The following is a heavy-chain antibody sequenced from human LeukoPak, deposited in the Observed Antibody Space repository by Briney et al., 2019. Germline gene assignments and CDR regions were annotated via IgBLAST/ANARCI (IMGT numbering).Heavy chain of an antibody. J-gene: IGHJ3*02. V-gene: IGHV3-23*01. Sequence: PGGSLRLSCAASGFTFSTYSMSWVRQAPGKGLEWVSAMSDSGDSTYYADSVKGRFTISRDNSKNTLYLQMNSLRAEDTAVYYCAKLSYVADSSGYYLLAFDIWGQGTMVTVSS. D-gene: IGHD3-22*01. CDR3: AKLSYVADSSGYYLLAFDI. CDR2: MSDSGDST. CDR1: GFTFSTYS.